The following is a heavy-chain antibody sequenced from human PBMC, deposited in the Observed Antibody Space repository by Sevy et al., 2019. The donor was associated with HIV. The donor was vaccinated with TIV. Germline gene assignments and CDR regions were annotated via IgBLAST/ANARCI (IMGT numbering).Heavy chain of an antibody. CDR3: AKERPPTSDYGMDV. V-gene: IGHV3-43*01. CDR1: GFTFDDYT. CDR2: ISWDGGST. Sequence: PGGSLRLSCAASGFTFDDYTMHWVRQAPGKGLEWVSLISWDGGSTYYADSVKGRFTISRDNSKNSLYLQMNSLRTEDTALYYCAKERPPTSDYGMDVWGQGTTVTVSS. J-gene: IGHJ6*02. D-gene: IGHD6-6*01.